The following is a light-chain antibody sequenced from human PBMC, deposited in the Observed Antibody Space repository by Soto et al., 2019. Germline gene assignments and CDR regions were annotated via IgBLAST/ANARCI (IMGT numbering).Light chain of an antibody. J-gene: IGKJ2*01. CDR1: QSIRSW. CDR3: QQYNSYPYT. CDR2: KAS. Sequence: DIQMTQSPSTLSASVGDRVTITCRARQSIRSWLAWYQQKPGKDPKLLIYKASSLESGVPSRFSGSGSGTDFTLTISSLQPDDFATYYCQQYNSYPYTFGQGTKLEIK. V-gene: IGKV1-5*03.